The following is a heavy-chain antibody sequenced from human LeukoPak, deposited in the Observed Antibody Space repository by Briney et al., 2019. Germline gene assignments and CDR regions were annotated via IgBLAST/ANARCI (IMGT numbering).Heavy chain of an antibody. J-gene: IGHJ2*01. Sequence: SVKVSCKASGGTFSSYAISWVRQAPGQGLEWMGGIIPIFGTANYAQKFQGRVTITADKSTSTAYMELSSLRSEDTAVYYCARPSPEGYDILTGYYVNWYFDLWGRGTLVTVSS. D-gene: IGHD3-9*01. V-gene: IGHV1-69*06. CDR1: GGTFSSYA. CDR2: IIPIFGTA. CDR3: ARPSPEGYDILTGYYVNWYFDL.